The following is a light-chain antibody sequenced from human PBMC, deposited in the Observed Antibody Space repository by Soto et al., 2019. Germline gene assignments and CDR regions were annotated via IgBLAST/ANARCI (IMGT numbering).Light chain of an antibody. J-gene: IGKJ2*01. CDR2: AAS. Sequence: DIQMTQSPSSLSASVGDRVTITCRASQSISSYLNWYQQKPGKAPKLLIYAASSLQSGVPSRFSGRGSGADFTLTISSLQPEDFATYYCQQSYSTPRVTFGQGTNLEIK. V-gene: IGKV1-39*01. CDR1: QSISSY. CDR3: QQSYSTPRVT.